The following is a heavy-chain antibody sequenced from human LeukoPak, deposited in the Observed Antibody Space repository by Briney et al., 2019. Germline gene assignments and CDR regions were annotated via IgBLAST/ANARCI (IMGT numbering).Heavy chain of an antibody. CDR3: ARVYDSSGYYWYGFDV. CDR1: GYSFTSSW. J-gene: IGHJ3*01. V-gene: IGHV5-51*01. CDR2: IYPGDSDT. Sequence: PGESLKISCKSSGYSFTSSWISWVRQMPGKGLEWMGIIYPGDSDTIYSPSFQGQVTISADKSINTAYLQWSSLKASDTAMYYCARVYDSSGYYWYGFDVWGQGTMVTVSS. D-gene: IGHD3-22*01.